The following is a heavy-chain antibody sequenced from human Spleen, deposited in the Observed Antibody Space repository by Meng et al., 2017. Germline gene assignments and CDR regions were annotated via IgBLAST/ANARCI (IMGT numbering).Heavy chain of an antibody. J-gene: IGHJ4*02. Sequence: QGPLQQGGAGLLKPSETLSLTCAVYGGSFSGYYWSWIRQPPGKGLEWIGEINHSGSTNYNPSLKSRVTISVDTSKNQFSLKLSSVTAADTAVYYCARDPSNWGSSGLADDYWGQGTLVTVSS. V-gene: IGHV4-34*01. CDR3: ARDPSNWGSSGLADDY. CDR1: GGSFSGYY. CDR2: INHSGST. D-gene: IGHD7-27*01.